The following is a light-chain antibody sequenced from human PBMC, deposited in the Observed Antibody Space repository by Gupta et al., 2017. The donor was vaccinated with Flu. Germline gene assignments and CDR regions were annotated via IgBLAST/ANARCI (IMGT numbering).Light chain of an antibody. CDR1: NIRSNN. CDR2: DES. Sequence: SSVLTQPPSVSVAPGQTARITCGGNNIRSNNGHWYQQKPGQAPVLVVYDESVRPSGIPERFSGSNSGNTATLTITRAQAEDEADYYCHARESSRNNVVFGGGTKLTVL. CDR3: HARESSRNNVV. V-gene: IGLV3-21*02. J-gene: IGLJ2*01.